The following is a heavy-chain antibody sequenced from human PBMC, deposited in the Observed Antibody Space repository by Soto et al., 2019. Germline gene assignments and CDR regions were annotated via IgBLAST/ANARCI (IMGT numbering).Heavy chain of an antibody. D-gene: IGHD6-19*01. V-gene: IGHV1-18*01. J-gene: IGHJ5*02. CDR1: GYTFTSYG. CDR2: INPYNGNT. CDR3: AREPVAGIWFDP. Sequence: GASVKVSCKASGYTFTSYGISWVRQAPGQGLERMGWINPYNGNTNYAQKLQGRVTMTTDTSTSTAYMELRSLRSDDTAVYYCAREPVAGIWFDPWGEGTLVTVSS.